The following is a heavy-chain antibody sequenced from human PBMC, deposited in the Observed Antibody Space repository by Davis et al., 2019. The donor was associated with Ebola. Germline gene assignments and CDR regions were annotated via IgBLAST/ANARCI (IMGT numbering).Heavy chain of an antibody. V-gene: IGHV3-23*01. CDR3: AKGQQLHFDY. J-gene: IGHJ4*02. D-gene: IGHD6-13*01. CDR2: ISGSGGGT. Sequence: GESLKISCAASGFTFSSYAMSWVRQAPGKGLEWVSAISGSGGGTYYADSVKGRFTISRDNSKNTLYLQMNSLRAEDTAVYYCAKGQQLHFDYWGQGTLVTVSS. CDR1: GFTFSSYA.